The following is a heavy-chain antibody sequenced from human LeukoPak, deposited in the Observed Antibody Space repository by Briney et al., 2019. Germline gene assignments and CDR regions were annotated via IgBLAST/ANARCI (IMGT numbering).Heavy chain of an antibody. J-gene: IGHJ4*02. Sequence: GGSLRRSCAASGFTFDDYAMHWVRQAPGKGLEWVSLISGDGGSTYYADSVKGRFTISRDNSKNSLYLQMNSLRTEDTALYYCASLRTKGGTSHWGYFDYWGQGTLVTVSS. CDR2: ISGDGGST. D-gene: IGHD2-2*01. V-gene: IGHV3-43*02. CDR3: ASLRTKGGTSHWGYFDY. CDR1: GFTFDDYA.